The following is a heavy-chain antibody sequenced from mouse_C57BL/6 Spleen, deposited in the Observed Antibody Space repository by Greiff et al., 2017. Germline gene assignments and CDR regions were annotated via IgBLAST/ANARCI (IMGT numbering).Heavy chain of an antibody. CDR3: TADYAMDY. V-gene: IGHV6-3*01. CDR2: ISMKSDNYAS. J-gene: IGHJ4*01. Sequence: EVQLLESGGGLVQPGGSMKLSCVASGFTFSNYWMNWVRQAPEQGLEWVAQISMKSDNYASHYAESVKGRFTISRDDSKSSVYLQMNNLRAEDTGIYYCTADYAMDYWGQGTSVTVSS. CDR1: GFTFSNYW.